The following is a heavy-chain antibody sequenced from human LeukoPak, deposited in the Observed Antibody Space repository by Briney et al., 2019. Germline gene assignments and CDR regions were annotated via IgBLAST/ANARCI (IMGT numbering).Heavy chain of an antibody. D-gene: IGHD3-16*01. CDR3: ARDSHDVDVPCDY. J-gene: IGHJ4*02. V-gene: IGHV4-59*01. Sequence: SETLSLTCTISGDSMTGYFWSWIRQPPGKGLEWIGYIHHSGGTNYSPSLKSRVTIIDMSRRQFSLKVRSVTAADTAVYYCARDSHDVDVPCDYWGQGTLVTVSS. CDR2: IHHSGGT. CDR1: GDSMTGYF.